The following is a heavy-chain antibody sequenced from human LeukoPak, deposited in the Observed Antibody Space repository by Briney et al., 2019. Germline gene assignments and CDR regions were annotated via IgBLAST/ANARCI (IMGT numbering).Heavy chain of an antibody. CDR3: AKEIWRCYDSSGYSGDY. J-gene: IGHJ4*02. CDR1: GFTFSSYG. CDR2: IRYDGSNK. D-gene: IGHD3-22*01. V-gene: IGHV3-30*02. Sequence: PGGSLRLSCAASGFTFSSYGMHWVRQAPGKGLERVAFIRYDGSNKYYADSVKGRVTTSRDNSKNTLYLQMNSLRAEDTAVYYCAKEIWRCYDSSGYSGDYWGQGTLVTVSS.